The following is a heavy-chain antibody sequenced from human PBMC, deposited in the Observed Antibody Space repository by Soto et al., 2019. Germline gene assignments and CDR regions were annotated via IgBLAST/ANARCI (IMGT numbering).Heavy chain of an antibody. Sequence: SETLSLTCTVSGGSISSYYWSWIRQPPGKGLEWIGYIYYSGSTNYNPSLKSRVTISVDTSKNQFSLKLSSVTAADTAVYYCAREVGATFAFDIWGQGTMVTVSS. D-gene: IGHD1-26*01. J-gene: IGHJ3*02. CDR3: AREVGATFAFDI. CDR2: IYYSGST. CDR1: GGSISSYY. V-gene: IGHV4-59*01.